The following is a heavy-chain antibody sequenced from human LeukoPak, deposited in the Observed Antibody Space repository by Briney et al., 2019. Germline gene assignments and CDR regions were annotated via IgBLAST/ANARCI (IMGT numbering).Heavy chain of an antibody. V-gene: IGHV1-3*01. CDR1: GYTFTSYA. CDR3: ARPRYFGWFDP. D-gene: IGHD3-9*01. Sequence: ASVKVSCKASGYTFTSYAMHWVRQAPGQRLEWMGWINAGNGNTKYSQKFQGRVTITRDTSASTAYMKLSSLRSEDTAVYYCARPRYFGWFDPWGQGTLVTVSS. J-gene: IGHJ5*02. CDR2: INAGNGNT.